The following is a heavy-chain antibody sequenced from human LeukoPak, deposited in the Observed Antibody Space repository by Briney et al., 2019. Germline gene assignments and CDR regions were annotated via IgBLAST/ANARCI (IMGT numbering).Heavy chain of an antibody. CDR1: GFTFTDYY. J-gene: IGHJ4*02. D-gene: IGHD4-17*01. Sequence: GGSLRLSCATSGFTFTDYYMSWIRQAPGKGLAWVSYISVSGTTMYYADSVKGRFTLSRDNAKNSLYLQMNSLRAEDTAVYYCARVGRLQYGDYVAFDYWGQGALVTVSS. CDR3: ARVGRLQYGDYVAFDY. CDR2: ISVSGTTM. V-gene: IGHV3-11*01.